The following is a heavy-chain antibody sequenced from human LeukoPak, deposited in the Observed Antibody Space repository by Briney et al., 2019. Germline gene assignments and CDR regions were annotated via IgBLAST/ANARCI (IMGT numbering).Heavy chain of an antibody. D-gene: IGHD4-23*01. V-gene: IGHV1-69*13. Sequence: SVTVSCTASGGTFISYATSWVRQAPGQGLEWMGGIIPIFGTANYAQKFQGRVTITADESTSTAYMELSSLRSEDTAVYYCAGDYGGNSGGYWGQGTLVTVSS. J-gene: IGHJ4*02. CDR2: IIPIFGTA. CDR1: GGTFISYA. CDR3: AGDYGGNSGGY.